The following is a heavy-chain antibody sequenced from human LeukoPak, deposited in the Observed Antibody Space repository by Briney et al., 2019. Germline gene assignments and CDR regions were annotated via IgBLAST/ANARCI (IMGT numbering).Heavy chain of an antibody. V-gene: IGHV1-2*02. CDR3: ARETPLLWFGELLSGFDP. Sequence: ASVKVSCKASRYTFTRYYMHWVRQAPGQGLEWRGWINPNSGGTNYAQKFQGRVTMTRDTSISTAYMELSRLRSDDTAVYYCARETPLLWFGELLSGFDPWGQGTLVTVSS. CDR1: RYTFTRYY. J-gene: IGHJ5*02. CDR2: INPNSGGT. D-gene: IGHD3-10*01.